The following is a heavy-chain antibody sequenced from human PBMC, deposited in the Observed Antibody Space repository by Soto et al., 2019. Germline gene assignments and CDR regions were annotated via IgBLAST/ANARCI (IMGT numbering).Heavy chain of an antibody. CDR2: IIPMFGT. Sequence: QVQLVQSGAEVKRPGSSVKVSCEASGGTFNNYAITWVRQAPGQGLEWMGGIIPMFGTNYAQKFQDRVTIAADESTGTVDMELSGLRSEDTAVYFCARPNSYGVTFHYYYGMDVWGQGTTVTVSS. D-gene: IGHD3-10*01. J-gene: IGHJ6*02. CDR3: ARPNSYGVTFHYYYGMDV. CDR1: GGTFNNYA. V-gene: IGHV1-69*01.